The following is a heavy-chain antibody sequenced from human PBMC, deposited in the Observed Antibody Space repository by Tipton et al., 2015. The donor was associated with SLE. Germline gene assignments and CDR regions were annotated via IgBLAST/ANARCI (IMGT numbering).Heavy chain of an antibody. J-gene: IGHJ4*02. D-gene: IGHD6-13*01. CDR1: GFTVSSNY. Sequence: SLRLSCAASGFTVSSNYMSWVRQAPGKGMEWVSDIYSGGSTYYADSVKGRFTITRDNSKNTLYLQMNSLRAEDTAVYYCARADMGIAAAGVWGQGTLVTVSS. CDR3: ARADMGIAAAGV. V-gene: IGHV3-53*05. CDR2: IYSGGST.